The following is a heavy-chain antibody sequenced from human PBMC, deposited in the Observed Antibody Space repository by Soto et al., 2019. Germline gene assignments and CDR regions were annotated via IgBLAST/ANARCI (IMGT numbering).Heavy chain of an antibody. CDR1: GFTFGDYA. D-gene: IGHD6-19*01. CDR3: TRAKNSGWYFYYFDY. J-gene: IGHJ4*02. Sequence: GGSLRLSCTASGFTFGDYAMSWFRQAPGKGLEWVGFIRSKAYGGTTEYAASVKGRFTISRDDSKSIAYLQMNSLKTEDTAVYYCTRAKNSGWYFYYFDYWGQGTLVTVSS. V-gene: IGHV3-49*03. CDR2: IRSKAYGGTT.